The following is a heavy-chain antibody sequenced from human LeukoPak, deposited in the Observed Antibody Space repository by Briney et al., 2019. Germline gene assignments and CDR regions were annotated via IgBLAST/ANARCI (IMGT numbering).Heavy chain of an antibody. J-gene: IGHJ4*02. CDR2: IWSNGSNK. Sequence: PGTSLRLSCAASGFIFSNYGMHWVRQAPGKGLEWVAVIWSNGSNKYYADSVKGRFTISRDNSKNTLYLQMNNLRADDTAVYYCAKKGQADDNGKPDWGREPWSPSPQ. V-gene: IGHV3-33*06. CDR1: GFIFSNYG. CDR3: AKKGQADDNGKPD. D-gene: IGHD1-1*01.